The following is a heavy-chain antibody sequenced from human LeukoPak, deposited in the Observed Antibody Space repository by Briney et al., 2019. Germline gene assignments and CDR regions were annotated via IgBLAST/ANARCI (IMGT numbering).Heavy chain of an antibody. Sequence: GGSLRLSCAASGFTFSSYEMNWVRQAPGKGLEWVSAISGSGGSTYYADSVKGRFTISRDNSKNTLYLQMNSLRAEDTAVYYCANLPTYYYDSSGYYSDYWGQGTLVTVSS. CDR1: GFTFSSYE. V-gene: IGHV3-23*01. CDR2: ISGSGGST. J-gene: IGHJ4*02. CDR3: ANLPTYYYDSSGYYSDY. D-gene: IGHD3-22*01.